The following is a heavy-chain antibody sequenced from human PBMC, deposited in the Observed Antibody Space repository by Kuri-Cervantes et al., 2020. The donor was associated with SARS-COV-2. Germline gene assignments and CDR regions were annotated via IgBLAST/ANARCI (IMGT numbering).Heavy chain of an antibody. CDR2: ISYDGSNK. Sequence: GESLKISCAASGFTFSSYAMHWVRQAPGKGLEWVAVISYDGSNKYYADSVKGRFTISRDNSKNKLYLQMTCLRAEDTAVYYWAREGGGYCSSSSCFSLDHWGQGALVTVSS. D-gene: IGHD2-2*01. CDR3: AREGGGYCSSSSCFSLDH. CDR1: GFTFSSYA. J-gene: IGHJ4*02. V-gene: IGHV3-30-3*01.